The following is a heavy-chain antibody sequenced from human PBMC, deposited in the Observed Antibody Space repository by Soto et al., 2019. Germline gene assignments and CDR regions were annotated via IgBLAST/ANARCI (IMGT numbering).Heavy chain of an antibody. V-gene: IGHV3-7*03. CDR3: ERIDCGGNCYSRSWYFDI. CDR2: IRQDGGDK. J-gene: IGHJ2*01. Sequence: EVQLVESGGGLVQPGGSLRLSCVASGFTFSNYWMGWVRQAPGKGLEWVANIRQDGGDKRDLDSVKGRFTISRDNAQNSLYLEMNSRRAEDTAVYYCERIDCGGNCYSRSWYFDIWGRGTLVTVSS. D-gene: IGHD2-21*02. CDR1: GFTFSNYW.